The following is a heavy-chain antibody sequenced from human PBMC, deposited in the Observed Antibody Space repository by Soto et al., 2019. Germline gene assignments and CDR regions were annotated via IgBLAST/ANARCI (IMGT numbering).Heavy chain of an antibody. V-gene: IGHV4-61*01. J-gene: IGHJ4*02. CDR2: IYYSGST. Sequence: SETPSLTCTVSRDSVSSGSYYWNWIRQTPGKGLEWIGYIYYSGSTNYNPSLKGRVTISVDTSKNQFSLKLTSVTTADTAVYYCARSRGELRRFTDYWGQGTLVTVSS. D-gene: IGHD1-26*01. CDR1: RDSVSSGSYY. CDR3: ARSRGELRRFTDY.